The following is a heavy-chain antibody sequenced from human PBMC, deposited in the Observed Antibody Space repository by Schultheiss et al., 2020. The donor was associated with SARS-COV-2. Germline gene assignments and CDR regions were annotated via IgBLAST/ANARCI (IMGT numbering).Heavy chain of an antibody. CDR1: GFTFSSYA. J-gene: IGHJ4*02. V-gene: IGHV3-30*03. CDR3: AREEGGYSYGPYYFDY. D-gene: IGHD5-18*01. Sequence: GGSLRLSCAASGFTFSSYAMSWVRQAPGKGLEWVAVISYDGSNKYYADSVKGRFTISRDNSKNTLYLQMNSLRAEDTAVYYCAREEGGYSYGPYYFDYWGQGTLVTVSS. CDR2: ISYDGSNK.